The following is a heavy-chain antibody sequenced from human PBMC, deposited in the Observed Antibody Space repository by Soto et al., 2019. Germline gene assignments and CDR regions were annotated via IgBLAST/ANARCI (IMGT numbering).Heavy chain of an antibody. CDR1: GFTFSNYG. CDR3: ARPPYSNYYYYYMEV. Sequence: VQLVESGGGVVQPGRSLRLSCAASGFTFSNYGMHWVRQAPGKGLEWVAVIWYDGSNTYYADSVKGRFTISRDNSKNTLYLQMNSLRAEDTAVYYCARPPYSNYYYYYMEVWGKGTTVTVSS. CDR2: IWYDGSNT. D-gene: IGHD4-4*01. V-gene: IGHV3-33*01. J-gene: IGHJ6*03.